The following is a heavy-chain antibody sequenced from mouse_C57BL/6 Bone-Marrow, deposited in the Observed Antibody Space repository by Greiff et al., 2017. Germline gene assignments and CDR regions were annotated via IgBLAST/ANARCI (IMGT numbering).Heavy chain of an antibody. D-gene: IGHD1-1*01. V-gene: IGHV5-4*01. CDR2: ISDGGSYT. CDR3: ARVDYYGSSWFAY. J-gene: IGHJ3*01. CDR1: GFTFSSYA. Sequence: EVQVVESGGGLVKPGGSLKLSCAASGFTFSSYAMSWVRQTPEQRLEWVATISDGGSYTYYPDNVKGRFTISRNNAKHNLYLQMSHLKSEDTAMYYCARVDYYGSSWFAYWGQGTLVTVSA.